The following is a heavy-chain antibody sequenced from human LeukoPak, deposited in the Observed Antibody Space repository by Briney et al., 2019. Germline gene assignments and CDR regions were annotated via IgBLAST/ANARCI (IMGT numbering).Heavy chain of an antibody. J-gene: IGHJ4*02. V-gene: IGHV1-18*04. Sequence: ASVKVSCKASGYTFTGYYMHWVRQAPGQGLEWMGWISAYNGNTNYAQKLQGRVTMTTDTSTSTAYMELRSLRSDDTAVYYCARDHVDYSSSWYDHFDYWGQGTLVTVSS. CDR1: GYTFTGYY. D-gene: IGHD6-13*01. CDR2: ISAYNGNT. CDR3: ARDHVDYSSSWYDHFDY.